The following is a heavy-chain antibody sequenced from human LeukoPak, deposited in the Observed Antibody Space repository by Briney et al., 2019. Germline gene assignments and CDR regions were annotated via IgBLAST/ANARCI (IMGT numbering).Heavy chain of an antibody. J-gene: IGHJ1*01. D-gene: IGHD4-17*01. V-gene: IGHV3-30*18. CDR2: ISYDGSNK. CDR1: GFTFSSYG. CDR3: AKVSRYGDDGEYFQH. Sequence: PGGSLRLSCAASGFTFSSYGMHWVRQAPGRGVAGVAVISYDGSNKYYADSVKGRFTISRDNSKNTLYLQMNSLRAEDTAVYYCAKVSRYGDDGEYFQHWGQGTLVTVSS.